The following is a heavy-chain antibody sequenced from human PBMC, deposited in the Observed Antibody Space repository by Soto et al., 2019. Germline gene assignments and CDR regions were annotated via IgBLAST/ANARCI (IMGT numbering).Heavy chain of an antibody. CDR2: ISGSGGST. CDR1: GFTFSSYA. V-gene: IGHV3-23*01. J-gene: IGHJ5*02. CDR3: AKDGYCTSTSCSTNWFDP. D-gene: IGHD2-2*03. Sequence: GGSLRLSCAASGFTFSSYAMSWVRQAPGKGLEWVSAISGSGGSTYYADSVKGRFTISRDNSKNTLYLQMSSLRAEDTAVYYCAKDGYCTSTSCSTNWFDPWGQGTLVTVSS.